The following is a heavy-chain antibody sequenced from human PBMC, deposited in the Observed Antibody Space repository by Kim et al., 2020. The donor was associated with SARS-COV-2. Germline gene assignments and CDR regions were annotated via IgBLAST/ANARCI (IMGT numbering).Heavy chain of an antibody. CDR2: ISGSGVST. V-gene: IGHV3-23*01. CDR1: GLSFSSFA. Sequence: WGSLRLSCAASGLSFSSFAMSWVRQVPGKWLEWVSAISGSGVSTYYADPVKGRFTISRDNSKNTLYLQMNSLRAEDTAVYYCVSLTGYSSGWYGVYWGQG. D-gene: IGHD6-19*01. J-gene: IGHJ4*02. CDR3: VSLTGYSSGWYGVY.